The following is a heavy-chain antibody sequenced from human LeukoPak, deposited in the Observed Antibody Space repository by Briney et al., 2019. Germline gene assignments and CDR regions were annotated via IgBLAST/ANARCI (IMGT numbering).Heavy chain of an antibody. D-gene: IGHD6-13*01. V-gene: IGHV5-51*01. CDR2: INPGNSDT. J-gene: IGHJ4*02. CDR1: GYGFTTCW. CDR3: ARLRWAAGDGYYFDY. Sequence: GESLKISCKGSGYGFTTCWIGWVRQMPGKGLEWMGVINPGNSDTRYSPSFQGQVTISADKSITTAYLQWSSLRASDTAMYYCARLRWAAGDGYYFDYWGQGTPVTVSS.